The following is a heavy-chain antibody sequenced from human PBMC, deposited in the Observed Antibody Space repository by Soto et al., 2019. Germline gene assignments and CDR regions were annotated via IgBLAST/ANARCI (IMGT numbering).Heavy chain of an antibody. Sequence: EVHLLESGGGLVQPGGSLRLSCAASGFTFSNHAMSWVRQTPGEGLEWVSGISFSGDNTYYADSVRGRFTVSRDNSKSTRYLQMISMRADDTAVYYWAKRFTVFGLNKLSTYADYWGQGTLVTVSS. CDR3: AKRFTVFGLNKLSTYADY. CDR1: GFTFSNHA. V-gene: IGHV3-23*01. D-gene: IGHD3-3*01. J-gene: IGHJ4*02. CDR2: ISFSGDNT.